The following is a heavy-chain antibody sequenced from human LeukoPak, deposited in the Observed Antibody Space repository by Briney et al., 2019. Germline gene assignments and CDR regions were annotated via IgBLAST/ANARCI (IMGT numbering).Heavy chain of an antibody. J-gene: IGHJ1*01. V-gene: IGHV5-51*01. Sequence: GESLKISCKGSGYSFTSYWIGWVRQMPGKCLEWMGIIYPGDSDTRYNPSFQGQVTISADKSISTAYLQWSSLKASDTAMYYCARQDYYDSSGYYYVAEYFQHWGQGTLVTVSS. D-gene: IGHD3-22*01. CDR1: GYSFTSYW. CDR2: IYPGDSDT. CDR3: ARQDYYDSSGYYYVAEYFQH.